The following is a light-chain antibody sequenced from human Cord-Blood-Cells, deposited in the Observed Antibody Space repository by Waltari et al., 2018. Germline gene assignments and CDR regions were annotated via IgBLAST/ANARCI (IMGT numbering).Light chain of an antibody. CDR3: SSYTSSSTWV. J-gene: IGLJ3*02. CDR2: EVS. Sequence: QSALTQPASVSGSPGQSITISCTGTSSDVGGYNYVSWYQQPPGKAPNLMIYEVSNRPSGVSKRFSGSKSGNTASLTISGLQAEDEADYYCSSYTSSSTWVFGGGTKLTVL. CDR1: SSDVGGYNY. V-gene: IGLV2-14*01.